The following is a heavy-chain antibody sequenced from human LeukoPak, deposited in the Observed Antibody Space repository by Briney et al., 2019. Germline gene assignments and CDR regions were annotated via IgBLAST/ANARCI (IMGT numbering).Heavy chain of an antibody. V-gene: IGHV3-21*01. Sequence: PGGSLRLSCAASGFTFSTYSMNWVRQAPGKGLEWVSSISSSSTYIYYADSVKGRFTISRDNAKNSLYLQMNSLRAEDTAVYYCARDWNGSGWPTDYWGQGTLVTVSS. CDR3: ARDWNGSGWPTDY. CDR1: GFTFSTYS. D-gene: IGHD6-19*01. CDR2: ISSSSTYI. J-gene: IGHJ4*02.